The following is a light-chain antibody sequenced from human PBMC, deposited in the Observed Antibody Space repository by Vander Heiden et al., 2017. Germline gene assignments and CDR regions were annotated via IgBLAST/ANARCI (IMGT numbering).Light chain of an antibody. CDR2: GNS. CDR3: QSYDSSLSGSRV. J-gene: IGLJ1*01. V-gene: IGLV1-40*01. Sequence: QSVLTQPPSVSGAPGQRVTIPCTGSSSNIGAGYDINWYQQLPGTAPKLLIYGNSNRPSGVPDRFSGSKSGTSASLAITRLQAEDEADYYCQSYDSSLSGSRVFGTGTKVTVL. CDR1: SSNIGAGYD.